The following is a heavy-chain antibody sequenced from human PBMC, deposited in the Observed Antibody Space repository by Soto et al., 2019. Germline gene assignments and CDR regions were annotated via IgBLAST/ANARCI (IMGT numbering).Heavy chain of an antibody. CDR3: ARGYCSSTSCYMDYYYMDV. V-gene: IGHV1-69*02. CDR2: IIPILGIA. CDR1: GGTFSSYT. D-gene: IGHD2-2*02. Sequence: QVQLVQSGAEVKKPGSSVKVSCKASGGTFSSYTISWVRQAPGQGLEWMGRIIPILGIANYAQKSQGRVTITADKSTSTAYMELSSLRSEDTAVYYCARGYCSSTSCYMDYYYMDVWGKGTTVTVSS. J-gene: IGHJ6*03.